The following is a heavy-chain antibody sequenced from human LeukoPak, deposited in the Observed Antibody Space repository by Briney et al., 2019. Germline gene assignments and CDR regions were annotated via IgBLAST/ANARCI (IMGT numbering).Heavy chain of an antibody. J-gene: IGHJ4*02. D-gene: IGHD6-19*01. Sequence: SVKVSCKASGGTFSSYAISWVRQAPGQGLEWMGRIIPILGIANYAQKFQGRVTITADKSTSTAYMELSSLRSEDTAVYYCARDRQQWLVRHSDYWGQGTLVTVSS. CDR1: GGTFSSYA. CDR3: ARDRQQWLVRHSDY. V-gene: IGHV1-69*04. CDR2: IIPILGIA.